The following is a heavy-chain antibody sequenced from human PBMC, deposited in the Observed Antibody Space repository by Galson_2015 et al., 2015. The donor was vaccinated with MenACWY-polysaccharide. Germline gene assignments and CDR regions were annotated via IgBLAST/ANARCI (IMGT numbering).Heavy chain of an antibody. J-gene: IGHJ6*02. V-gene: IGHV4-39*01. Sequence: ATLSLPCTVSGGSISDSNYYWGWVRPPPGQGLEWIGSMFYSGNTDYNPSLMSRVTIFADTSKKQLSLKLRSVTDADTAVYYCARHGAGTLGNYYYGMDVWGQGTTVTVSS. CDR3: ARHGAGTLGNYYYGMDV. CDR1: GGSISDSNYY. CDR2: MFYSGNT. D-gene: IGHD1/OR15-1a*01.